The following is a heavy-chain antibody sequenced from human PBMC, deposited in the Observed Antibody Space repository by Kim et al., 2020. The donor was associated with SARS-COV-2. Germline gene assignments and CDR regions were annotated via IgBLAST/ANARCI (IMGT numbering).Heavy chain of an antibody. V-gene: IGHV3-49*04. Sequence: GGSLRLSCTASGFTFGDYAMSWVRQAPGKGLEWVGFIRSKAYGGTTEYAASVKGRFTISRDDSKSIAYLQMNSLKTEDTAVYYCTRDSSPMITFGGVIVMEAFDIWGQGTMVTVSS. CDR2: IRSKAYGGTT. CDR3: TRDSSPMITFGGVIVMEAFDI. CDR1: GFTFGDYA. J-gene: IGHJ3*02. D-gene: IGHD3-16*02.